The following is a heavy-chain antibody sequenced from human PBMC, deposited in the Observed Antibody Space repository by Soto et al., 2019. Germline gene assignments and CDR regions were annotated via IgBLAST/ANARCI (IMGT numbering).Heavy chain of an antibody. Sequence: QVPLVQSGAEVKKPGSSVKVSCKASGGTFSSYAISWVRQAPGQGLEWMGGIIPIFGTANYAQKFQGRVTITADESTSTAYMELSSLRAEDTAVYYCARDSPDSSGFFYFQHWGQGTLVTVSS. CDR1: GGTFSSYA. J-gene: IGHJ1*01. CDR2: IIPIFGTA. V-gene: IGHV1-69*01. CDR3: ARDSPDSSGFFYFQH. D-gene: IGHD3-22*01.